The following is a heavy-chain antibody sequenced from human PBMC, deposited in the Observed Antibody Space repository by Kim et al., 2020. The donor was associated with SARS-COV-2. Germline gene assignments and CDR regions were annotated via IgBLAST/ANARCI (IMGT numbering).Heavy chain of an antibody. J-gene: IGHJ4*02. Sequence: KYAQKFQGRITITRDTSASTAYMELSSLRSEDTAVYYCTRGGGSYRFDYWGQGTLVTVSP. V-gene: IGHV1-3*01. CDR3: TRGGGSYRFDY. D-gene: IGHD1-26*01.